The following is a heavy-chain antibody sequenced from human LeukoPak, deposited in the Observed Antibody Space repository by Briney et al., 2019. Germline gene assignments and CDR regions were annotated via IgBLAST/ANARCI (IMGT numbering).Heavy chain of an antibody. V-gene: IGHV3-30-3*01. CDR2: ISYDGSNK. Sequence: GGSLRLSCAASGFTFSSYAMHWVRQAPGKGLEWVAVISYDGSNKYYTDSVKGRFTISRDNSKNTLYLQMNSLRAEDTAVYYCARGLGNWFDPWGQGTLVTVSS. D-gene: IGHD3-9*01. CDR3: ARGLGNWFDP. J-gene: IGHJ5*02. CDR1: GFTFSSYA.